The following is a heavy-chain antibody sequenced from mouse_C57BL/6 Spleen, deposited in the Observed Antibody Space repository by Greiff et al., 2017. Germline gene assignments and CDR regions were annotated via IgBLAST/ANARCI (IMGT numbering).Heavy chain of an antibody. V-gene: IGHV1-55*01. D-gene: IGHD2-2*01. CDR2: IYPGSGST. Sequence: QVQLQQPGAELVKPGASVKMSCKASGYTFPSYWITWVKQRPGQGLEWIGDIYPGSGSTNYNEKFKSKATLTVDTSSSTAYMQLSSLTSEDSAVYYCAREGGYDARYAMDYWGQRTSVTASS. CDR3: AREGGYDARYAMDY. CDR1: GYTFPSYW. J-gene: IGHJ4*01.